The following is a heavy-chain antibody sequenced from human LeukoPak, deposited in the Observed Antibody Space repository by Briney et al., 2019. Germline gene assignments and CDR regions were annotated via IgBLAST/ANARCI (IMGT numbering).Heavy chain of an antibody. Sequence: SESLSLTCTVSGGAITSHYWTWIRQSPVKGLEWIGDISNSGSTSYNPSLKSRVTVSIDTSKNQFSLKLSSVTAADTAVYYCGRDALVGYFSYYYMDVWGKGTTVTVSS. CDR3: GRDALVGYFSYYYMDV. V-gene: IGHV4-59*11. J-gene: IGHJ6*03. CDR2: ISNSGST. D-gene: IGHD2-15*01. CDR1: GGAITSHY.